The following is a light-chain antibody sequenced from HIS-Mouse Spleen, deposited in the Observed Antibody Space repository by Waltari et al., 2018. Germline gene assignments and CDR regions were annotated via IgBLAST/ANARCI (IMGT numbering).Light chain of an antibody. Sequence: QSALTQPASVSGSPGQSITIPCTGTSSYVGGYNYVPWYQIRPAKAPKLMIYDVSNRPSGVSNRFSGSKSGNTASLTISGLQAEDEADYYCSSYTSSSTLDYVFGTGTKVTVL. V-gene: IGLV2-14*03. CDR1: SSYVGGYNY. CDR3: SSYTSSSTLDYV. CDR2: DVS. J-gene: IGLJ1*01.